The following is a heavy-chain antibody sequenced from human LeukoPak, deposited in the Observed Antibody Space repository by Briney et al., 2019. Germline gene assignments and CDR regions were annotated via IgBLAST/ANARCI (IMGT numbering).Heavy chain of an antibody. CDR1: GGSISSGGYS. J-gene: IGHJ5*02. D-gene: IGHD3-10*01. Sequence: SETLSLTCAVSGGSISSGGYSWSWIRQPPGKGLEWIGYIYHSGSTYYHPSLKSRVTISVDRSKNQFSLKLSSVPAADTAVYYCARDLRSRFDPWGQGTLVTVSS. V-gene: IGHV4-30-2*01. CDR3: ARDLRSRFDP. CDR2: IYHSGST.